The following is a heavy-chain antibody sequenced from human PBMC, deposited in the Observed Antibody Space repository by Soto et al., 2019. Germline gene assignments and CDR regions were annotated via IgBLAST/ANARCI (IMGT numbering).Heavy chain of an antibody. Sequence: QVQLQESGPGLVKPSQTLSLTCTVSGGSISSGGYYWSWIRQHPGKGLEWIGYIYYSGSTYYNPSLKRRVTISVDTSKNLFSLKLSAVTAADTAVYYCARGPTVTTLLYYYYYGMDVWGQGTTVTVSS. V-gene: IGHV4-31*03. CDR3: ARGPTVTTLLYYYYYGMDV. CDR1: GGSISSGGYY. D-gene: IGHD4-17*01. CDR2: IYYSGST. J-gene: IGHJ6*02.